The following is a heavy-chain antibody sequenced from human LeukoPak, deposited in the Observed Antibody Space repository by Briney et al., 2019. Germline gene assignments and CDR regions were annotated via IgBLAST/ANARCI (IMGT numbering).Heavy chain of an antibody. CDR2: ANLQGST. CDR3: AREGGPYRPLDY. J-gene: IGHJ4*02. V-gene: IGHV4-4*02. CDR1: GGSFTNTNY. Sequence: SETLSLTCGVSGGSFTNTNYWTWVRQPPGKGLEWIGEANLQGSTNYNPSLLGRVAIAVDTSENHISLQLTSVTAADTAVYYCAREGGPYRPLDYSGQGTLVTVSS.